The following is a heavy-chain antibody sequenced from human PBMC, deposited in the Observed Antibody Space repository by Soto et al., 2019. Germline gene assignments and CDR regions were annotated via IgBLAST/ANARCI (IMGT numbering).Heavy chain of an antibody. CDR3: ARLVGYYYYMDV. Sequence: YWSWVRQMPGKGLEWMGIIYPGDSDTRYSPSFQGQVTISADKSISTAYLQWSSLKASDTAMYYCARLVGYYYYMDVWGKGTTVTVSS. CDR1: YW. D-gene: IGHD3-10*01. CDR2: IYPGDSDT. J-gene: IGHJ6*03. V-gene: IGHV5-51*01.